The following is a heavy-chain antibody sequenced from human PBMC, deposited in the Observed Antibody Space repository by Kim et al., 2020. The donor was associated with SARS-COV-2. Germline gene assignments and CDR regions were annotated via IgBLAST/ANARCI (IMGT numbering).Heavy chain of an antibody. CDR1: GFTFSSYS. J-gene: IGHJ4*02. CDR2: INSGSTTI. Sequence: GGSLRLSCAASGFTFSSYSMTWVRQSPGKGLEWVSSINSGSTTISYAGSVKGRFTISRDDAKESLYLHLNSLRAADTAVYYCARIMYYYDSNFDFWGQGTLVTVSA. D-gene: IGHD3-22*01. V-gene: IGHV3-48*04. CDR3: ARIMYYYDSNFDF.